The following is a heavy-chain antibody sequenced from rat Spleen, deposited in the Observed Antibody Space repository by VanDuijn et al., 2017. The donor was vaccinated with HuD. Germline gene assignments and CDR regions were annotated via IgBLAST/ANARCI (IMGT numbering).Heavy chain of an antibody. CDR3: ARRHYGYTDYFDY. V-gene: IGHV5-29*01. CDR1: GFIFSDYY. CDR2: FSYDGSNT. Sequence: EVQLVESDGGLVQPGRSLKLSCAASGFIFSDYYMAWVRQAPTKGLEWVATFSYDGSNTYYRDSVKDRFTISRDNAKSTLSLQMDSLRSEDTATYYCARRHYGYTDYFDYWGQGVMVTVSS. D-gene: IGHD1-9*01. J-gene: IGHJ2*01.